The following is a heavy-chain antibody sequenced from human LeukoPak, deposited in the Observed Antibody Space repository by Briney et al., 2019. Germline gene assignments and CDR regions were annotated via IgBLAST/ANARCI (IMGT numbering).Heavy chain of an antibody. CDR3: ARGRAVAGRGYWFDP. D-gene: IGHD6-19*01. CDR1: GGSFSGYY. J-gene: IGHJ5*02. Sequence: RTSETLSLTCAVYGGSFSGYYWSWIRQPPGKGLEWIGEINHSGSTNYNLSLKSRVTISVDTSKNQFSLKLSSVTAADTAVYYCARGRAVAGRGYWFDPWGQGTLVTVSS. V-gene: IGHV4-34*01. CDR2: INHSGST.